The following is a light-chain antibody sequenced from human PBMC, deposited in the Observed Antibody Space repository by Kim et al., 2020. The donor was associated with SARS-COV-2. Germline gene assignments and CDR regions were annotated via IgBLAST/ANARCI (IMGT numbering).Light chain of an antibody. CDR3: NSRDSSGNHWV. V-gene: IGLV3-19*01. CDR1: SLRSYY. J-gene: IGLJ3*02. Sequence: ALGQTVRLTCQGDSLRSYYASWYQQKPGQAPVLVIYGKNNRPSGIPDRFSGSSSGNTASLTITGAQAEDEADYYCNSRDSSGNHWVFGGGTKVTVL. CDR2: GKN.